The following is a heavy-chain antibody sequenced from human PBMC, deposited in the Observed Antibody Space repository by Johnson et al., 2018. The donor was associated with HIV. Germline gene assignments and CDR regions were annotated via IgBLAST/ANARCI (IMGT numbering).Heavy chain of an antibody. V-gene: IGHV3-30-3*01. CDR1: GFTFSSSA. CDR2: ISYDGSNK. CDR3: ARDPHGGYCSSNSCYGDHDAFDI. J-gene: IGHJ3*02. Sequence: QVQLVESGGGVVQPGKSLRLSCAASGFTFSSSAMHWVRQAPGQGLQWVALISYDGSNKYYADSVKGRFTISRDNAKNSLDLQMNNLRVEDTALYYCARDPHGGYCSSNSCYGDHDAFDIWGQGTMVTVSS. D-gene: IGHD2-2*01.